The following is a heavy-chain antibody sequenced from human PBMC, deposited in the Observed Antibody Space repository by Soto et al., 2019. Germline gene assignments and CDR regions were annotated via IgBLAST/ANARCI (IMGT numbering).Heavy chain of an antibody. CDR1: GFSLSTSGVG. V-gene: IGHV2-5*01. CDR3: AQRLMAGPVFDY. CDR2: IYWNDDK. Sequence: QITLKESGPTLVKPTQTLTLTCTFSGFSLSTSGVGVGWIRQPPGKALEWLVLIYWNDDKRYSPSLKSKVTITKDTFKNQVVLTMTNMDPVDTATYYCAQRLMAGPVFDYWGQGTLVTVSS. J-gene: IGHJ4*02.